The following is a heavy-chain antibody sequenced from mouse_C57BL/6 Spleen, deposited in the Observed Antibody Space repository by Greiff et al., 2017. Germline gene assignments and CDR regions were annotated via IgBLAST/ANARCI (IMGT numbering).Heavy chain of an antibody. D-gene: IGHD1-1*01. CDR1: GFTFSDYG. CDR2: ISSGSSTI. Sequence: EVKLMESGGGLVKPGGSLKLSCAASGFTFSDYGMHWVRQAPEKGLEWVAYISSGSSTIYYADTVKGRFTISRDNAKNTLFLQMTSLRSEDTAMFYCARGTTVRDYWGQGTTLTVSS. CDR3: ARGTTVRDY. J-gene: IGHJ2*01. V-gene: IGHV5-17*01.